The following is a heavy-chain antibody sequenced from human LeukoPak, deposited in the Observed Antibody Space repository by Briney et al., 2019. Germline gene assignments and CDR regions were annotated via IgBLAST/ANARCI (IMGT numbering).Heavy chain of an antibody. Sequence: GGSLRLSCTASGFTFSDYAMSWVRQAPGKGLEWVSGISGSGGSIRYADSVKGRFIISRDNSKNTLYLQMNSLRAEDTAVYYCAKGGDGYNYYFDYWGQETLVTVSS. CDR3: AKGGDGYNYYFDY. D-gene: IGHD5-24*01. J-gene: IGHJ4*02. CDR2: ISGSGGSI. V-gene: IGHV3-23*01. CDR1: GFTFSDYA.